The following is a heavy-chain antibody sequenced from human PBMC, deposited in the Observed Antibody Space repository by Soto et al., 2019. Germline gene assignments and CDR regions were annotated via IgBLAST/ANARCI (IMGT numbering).Heavy chain of an antibody. CDR3: AREPVAGIWFDP. CDR1: GYTFTSYG. J-gene: IGHJ5*02. Sequence: GASVKVSSKASGYTFTSYGISWVRQAPGQGLEWMGWINSYNGNTNYAQKLQGRVTMTTDTSTSTAYMELRSLRSDDTAVYYCAREPVAGIWFDPWGQGTLVTVSS. CDR2: INSYNGNT. V-gene: IGHV1-18*01. D-gene: IGHD6-19*01.